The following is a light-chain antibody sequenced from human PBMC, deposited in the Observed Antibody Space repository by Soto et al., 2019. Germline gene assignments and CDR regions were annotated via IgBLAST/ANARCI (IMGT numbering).Light chain of an antibody. Sequence: EIVLTQSPATLSLSPGERATLSCRASQSVSSYLAWYQQKPGQPPRLLIYGASTRATGIPARFSGSGSGTEFTLIISSLQSEDFAVYYCQKYDDWPLTFGQGTRLEIK. CDR3: QKYDDWPLT. CDR2: GAS. J-gene: IGKJ5*01. CDR1: QSVSSY. V-gene: IGKV3-15*01.